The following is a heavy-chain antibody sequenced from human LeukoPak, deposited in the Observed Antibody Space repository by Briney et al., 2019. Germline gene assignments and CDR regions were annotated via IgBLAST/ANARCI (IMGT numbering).Heavy chain of an antibody. D-gene: IGHD3-3*01. J-gene: IGHJ6*03. Sequence: GGSLRLSCAASGFTFSSYGMHWVRQAPGKGLEWVAFIRYDGSNKYYADSVKGRFTISRDNSKNTLYLQMNSLRAEDTAVYYCAKDSFLEWSSYYYYMGVWGKGTTVTVSS. V-gene: IGHV3-30*02. CDR2: IRYDGSNK. CDR1: GFTFSSYG. CDR3: AKDSFLEWSSYYYYMGV.